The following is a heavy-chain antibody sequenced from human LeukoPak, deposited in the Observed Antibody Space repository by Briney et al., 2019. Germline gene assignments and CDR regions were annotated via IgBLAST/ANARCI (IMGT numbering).Heavy chain of an antibody. Sequence: SETLSLTCAVYGGSFSGYYWSWIRQPPGKGLEWIGEINHSGSTNYNPSLKSRVTISVDTSKNQFSLKLSSVTAADTAVYYCARDVVRGVSSGFDYWGQGTLVTVSS. CDR2: INHSGST. V-gene: IGHV4-34*01. CDR3: ARDVVRGVSSGFDY. D-gene: IGHD3-10*01. CDR1: GGSFSGYY. J-gene: IGHJ4*02.